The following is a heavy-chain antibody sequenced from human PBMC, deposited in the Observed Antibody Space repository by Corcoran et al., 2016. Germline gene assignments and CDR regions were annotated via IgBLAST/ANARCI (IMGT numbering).Heavy chain of an antibody. CDR3: ARGSSGYYYYFDY. D-gene: IGHD3-22*01. Sequence: QVQLVQSGAEVKKPGASVKVSCKASGYTFTSYAMHWVRQAPGQRLEWMGWINAGNGNTKYSQKFQGRVTITRDTSASTAYMELSSLRSEDTAVYSCARGSSGYYYYFDYWGQGTLVTVSS. CDR2: INAGNGNT. V-gene: IGHV1-3*01. J-gene: IGHJ4*02. CDR1: GYTFTSYA.